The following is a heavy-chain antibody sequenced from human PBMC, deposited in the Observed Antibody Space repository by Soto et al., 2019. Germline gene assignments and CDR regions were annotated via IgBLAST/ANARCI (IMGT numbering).Heavy chain of an antibody. CDR3: ARVLESKYSSSSGWFDP. Sequence: SVKFSCTASGGTFSNYSFSWVRQAPGQGLQWMGGILPIFGTTKYAQRFQGRVTITADESTSTAYMEVSSLRSEDTAVYYCARVLESKYSSSSGWFDPWGPGTLVTVSS. J-gene: IGHJ5*02. D-gene: IGHD6-6*01. CDR2: ILPIFGTT. CDR1: GGTFSNYS. V-gene: IGHV1-69*01.